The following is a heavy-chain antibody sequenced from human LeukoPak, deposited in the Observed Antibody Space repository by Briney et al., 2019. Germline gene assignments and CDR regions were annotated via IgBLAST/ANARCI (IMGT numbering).Heavy chain of an antibody. D-gene: IGHD2-2*01. Sequence: ASVKVSCKASGGTFSSYAISWVRQAPGQGLEWMGRIIPIFGTANYAQKFQGRVTITTDESTSTAYMELSSLRSEDTAVYYCARMVARDIVVVPAAMENWFDPWGPGTLVTVSS. CDR1: GGTFSSYA. CDR2: IIPIFGTA. CDR3: ARMVARDIVVVPAAMENWFDP. J-gene: IGHJ5*02. V-gene: IGHV1-69*05.